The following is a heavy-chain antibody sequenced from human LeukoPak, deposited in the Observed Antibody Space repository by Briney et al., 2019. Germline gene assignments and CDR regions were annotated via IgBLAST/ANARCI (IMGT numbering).Heavy chain of an antibody. CDR2: INHSGST. D-gene: IGHD6-19*01. CDR3: ARVGDSSGWYEEDY. J-gene: IGHJ4*02. CDR1: GGSFSGYY. V-gene: IGHV4-34*01. Sequence: SETLSLTCAVYGGSFSGYYWNWIRQPPGKGLEWIGEINHSGSTNYNPSLKSRVTISVDTSKNQFSLKLSSVTAADTAVYYCARVGDSSGWYEEDYWGQGTLVTVSS.